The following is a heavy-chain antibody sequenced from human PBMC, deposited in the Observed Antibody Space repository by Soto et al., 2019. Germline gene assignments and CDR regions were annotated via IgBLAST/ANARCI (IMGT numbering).Heavy chain of an antibody. CDR2: INHSGST. CDR3: ARDTGYCSSTSCYYWFDP. Sequence: SETLSLTCAVYGGSFSGYYWSWIRQPPGKGLEWIGEINHSGSTNYNPSLKSRVTISVDTSKNQFSLKLSSVTAADTAVYYCARDTGYCSSTSCYYWFDPWGQGTLVTVSS. D-gene: IGHD2-2*01. V-gene: IGHV4-34*01. J-gene: IGHJ5*02. CDR1: GGSFSGYY.